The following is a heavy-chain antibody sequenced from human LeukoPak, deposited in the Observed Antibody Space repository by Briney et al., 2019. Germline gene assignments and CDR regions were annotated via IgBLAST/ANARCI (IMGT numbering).Heavy chain of an antibody. Sequence: ASVKVSCKASGYTFTSYYMHWVRQAPGQGLEWMGWINPNSGGTNYAQKFQGRVTMTRDTSISTAYMELSRLRSDDTAVYYCARGEYSNALLDYWGQGTLVTVSS. CDR2: INPNSGGT. CDR1: GYTFTSYY. D-gene: IGHD6-6*01. V-gene: IGHV1-2*02. CDR3: ARGEYSNALLDY. J-gene: IGHJ4*02.